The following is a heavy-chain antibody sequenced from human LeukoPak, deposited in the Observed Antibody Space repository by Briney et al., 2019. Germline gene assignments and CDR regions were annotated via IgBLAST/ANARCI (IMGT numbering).Heavy chain of an antibody. CDR1: GGSISSSSYY. CDR3: ASEVSGSYWLPDC. V-gene: IGHV4-39*01. J-gene: IGHJ4*02. Sequence: SETLSLTCTVSGGSISSSSYYWGWIRQPPGKGLEWIGSIYYSGSTYYNPSLKSRVTISVDTSKNQFSLKLSSVTAADTAVYYCASEVSGSYWLPDCWGQGTLVTVSS. CDR2: IYYSGST. D-gene: IGHD1-26*01.